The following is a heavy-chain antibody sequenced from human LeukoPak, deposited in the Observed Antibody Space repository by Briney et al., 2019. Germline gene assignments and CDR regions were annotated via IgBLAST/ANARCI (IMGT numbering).Heavy chain of an antibody. CDR2: INNDESST. D-gene: IGHD6-6*01. J-gene: IGHJ4*02. CDR1: GFTFSTYW. CDR3: TLTKGYSSSLSLDY. Sequence: GGSLRLSCAASGFTFSTYWMHWVRQAPGKGLVWVSRINNDESSTSYADSVKGRFTISRDNAKNTLYLQMNSLRAEDTAVYYCTLTKGYSSSLSLDYWGQGTLVTVSS. V-gene: IGHV3-74*01.